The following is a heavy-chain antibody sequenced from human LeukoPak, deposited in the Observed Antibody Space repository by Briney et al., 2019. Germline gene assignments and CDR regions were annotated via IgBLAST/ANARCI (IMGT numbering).Heavy chain of an antibody. CDR3: AKQRLRGVSFFDD. Sequence: GESLKISCKGSGYSFTNCWIGWVRQMPGKGLEWMGIIYPGDSDTRYNPSFQGQVTISADKSISTAYLQWSNLKASDTAIYYCAKQRLRGVSFFDDWGQGTLVTVSS. CDR2: IYPGDSDT. CDR1: GYSFTNCW. V-gene: IGHV5-51*01. J-gene: IGHJ4*02. D-gene: IGHD3-10*01.